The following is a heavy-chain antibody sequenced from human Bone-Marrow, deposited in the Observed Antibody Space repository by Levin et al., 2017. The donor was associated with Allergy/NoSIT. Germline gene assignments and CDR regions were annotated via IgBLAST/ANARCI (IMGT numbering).Heavy chain of an antibody. V-gene: IGHV4-61*09. CDR3: ARGVGLAS. D-gene: IGHD6-19*01. Sequence: SQTLSLTCTVSGVSIASDTYYWSWIRQPAGKGLEWIGYIYTSGSTNYNPSLKSRVTISLDTSKNQFSLKLTSVTAADTAVYYCARGVGLASWGQGTLVTVSS. CDR1: GVSIASDTYY. CDR2: IYTSGST. J-gene: IGHJ5*02.